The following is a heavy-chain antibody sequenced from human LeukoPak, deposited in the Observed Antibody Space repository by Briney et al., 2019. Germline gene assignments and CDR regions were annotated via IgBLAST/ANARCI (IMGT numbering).Heavy chain of an antibody. D-gene: IGHD1-26*01. J-gene: IGHJ6*02. V-gene: IGHV4-34*01. CDR2: INHSGST. Sequence: SETLSLTCAVYGGPFSGYYWSWIRQPPGKGLEWIGEINHSGSTNYNPSLKSRVTISVDTSKNQFSLKLSSVTAADTAVYYCARGRGAVDVWGQGTTVTVSS. CDR1: GGPFSGYY. CDR3: ARGRGAVDV.